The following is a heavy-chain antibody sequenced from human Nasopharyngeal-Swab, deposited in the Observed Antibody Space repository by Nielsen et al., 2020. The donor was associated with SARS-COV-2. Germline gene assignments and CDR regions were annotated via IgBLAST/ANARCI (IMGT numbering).Heavy chain of an antibody. CDR2: INEDGSST. V-gene: IGHV3-74*01. CDR3: TRAGSFRHDY. D-gene: IGHD6-13*01. CDR1: GFTFSSYW. Sequence: GESLKISCAASGFTFSSYWMHWVRQAPGKGLVWVSRINEDGSSTSYAYSLKGRFTISRDNAKNTLYLQMNSLSAEDTAVYYCTRAGSFRHDYWGQGTLVTVSS. J-gene: IGHJ4*02.